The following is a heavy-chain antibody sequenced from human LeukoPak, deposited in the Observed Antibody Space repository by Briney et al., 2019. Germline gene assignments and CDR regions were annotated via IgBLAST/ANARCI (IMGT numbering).Heavy chain of an antibody. J-gene: IGHJ4*02. D-gene: IGHD2-2*01. CDR1: GYTFSSYA. CDR3: AKCGPIVVVPAALDY. CDR2: ISGSGGST. Sequence: PGGSLRLSCAASGYTFSSYAMSWVRQAPGKGLEWVSAISGSGGSTYYADSVKGRFTISRDNSKNTLYLQMNSLRAEDTAVYYCAKCGPIVVVPAALDYWGQGTLVTVSS. V-gene: IGHV3-23*01.